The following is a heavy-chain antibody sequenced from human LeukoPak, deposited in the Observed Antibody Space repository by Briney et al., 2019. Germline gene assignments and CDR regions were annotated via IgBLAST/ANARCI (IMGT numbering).Heavy chain of an antibody. Sequence: PSETLSLTCTVSGGSISSSSYYWGWIRQPPGKGLEWIGSIYYSGSTYYNPSLKSRVTISVDTSKNQFSLKLSSVTAADTAVYYCARDLGGWLDYWGQGTLVTVSS. CDR3: ARDLGGWLDY. CDR2: IYYSGST. V-gene: IGHV4-39*07. D-gene: IGHD6-19*01. CDR1: GGSISSSSYY. J-gene: IGHJ4*02.